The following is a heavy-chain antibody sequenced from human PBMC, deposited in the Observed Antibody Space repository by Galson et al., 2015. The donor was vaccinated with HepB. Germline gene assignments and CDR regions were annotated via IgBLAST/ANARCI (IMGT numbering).Heavy chain of an antibody. V-gene: IGHV3-30*18. CDR3: AKDPFWIQVYQGSGGRGYGMDV. D-gene: IGHD5-18*01. CDR2: ISYDGINK. Sequence: SLRLSCAASGFTFSNYGMHWVRQAPGKGLEWVAVISYDGINKYYGDSVKGRFTISRDNSKDTLYLQMNSLTVEDTAVFYCAKDPFWIQVYQGSGGRGYGMDVWGQGTAVTVSS. CDR1: GFTFSNYG. J-gene: IGHJ6*02.